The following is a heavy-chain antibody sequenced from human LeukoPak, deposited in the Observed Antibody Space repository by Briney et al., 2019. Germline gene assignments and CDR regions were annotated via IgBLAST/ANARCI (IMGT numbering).Heavy chain of an antibody. CDR2: IRYDGSNK. CDR1: GFTFSSYW. Sequence: GGSLRLSCSASGFTFSSYWMSWVRQAPGKGLEWVAFIRYDGSNKYYADSVKGRFTISRDNSKNTLYLQMKSLRAEDTAVYYCAKGGGYEAQYYYYYLDVWGKGTTVTISS. V-gene: IGHV3-30*02. J-gene: IGHJ6*03. D-gene: IGHD5-12*01. CDR3: AKGGGYEAQYYYYYLDV.